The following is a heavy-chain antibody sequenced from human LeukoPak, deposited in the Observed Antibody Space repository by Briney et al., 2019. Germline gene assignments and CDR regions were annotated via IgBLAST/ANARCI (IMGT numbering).Heavy chain of an antibody. CDR3: ARELAYGSGSYWFAYYYYYMDV. D-gene: IGHD3-10*01. CDR1: GYTFTSYG. CDR2: ISAYNGNT. Sequence: ASVRVSCKASGYTFTSYGISWVRQAPGQGLEWMGWISAYNGNTNYAQKLQGRVTMTTETSTRTAYMELRSLRSDDTAVYYCARELAYGSGSYWFAYYYYYMDVWGKGTTVTVSS. V-gene: IGHV1-18*01. J-gene: IGHJ6*03.